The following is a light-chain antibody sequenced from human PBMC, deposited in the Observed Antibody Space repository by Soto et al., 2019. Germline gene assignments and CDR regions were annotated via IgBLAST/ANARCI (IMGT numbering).Light chain of an antibody. J-gene: IGLJ2*01. V-gene: IGLV2-8*01. CDR3: STYVGSKII. CDR1: SNDVGGYNS. CDR2: EVS. Sequence: QSVLTQPASVSGSPGQSIAISCTGTSNDVGGYNSVSWYQQHPGKAPKIMIYEVSKRPSGVPDRFSGSKSGNTASLTVSGLQAEDEADYYCSTYVGSKIIFGGGTQLTVL.